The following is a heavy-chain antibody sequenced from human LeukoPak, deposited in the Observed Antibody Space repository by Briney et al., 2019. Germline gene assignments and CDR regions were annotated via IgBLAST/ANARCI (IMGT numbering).Heavy chain of an antibody. CDR3: ARDDDPTDAFDI. CDR1: GFTFSSYA. Sequence: PGGSLRLSCAASGFTFSSYAMHWVRQAPGKGLEWVANIKQDGSEKYYVDSVKGRFTISRDNAKNSLYLQMNSLRAEDTAVYYCARDDDPTDAFDIWGQGTMVTVSS. J-gene: IGHJ3*02. V-gene: IGHV3-7*01. CDR2: IKQDGSEK.